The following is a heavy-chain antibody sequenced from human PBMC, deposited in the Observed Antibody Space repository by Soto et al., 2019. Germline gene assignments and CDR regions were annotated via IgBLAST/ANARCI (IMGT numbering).Heavy chain of an antibody. Sequence: GGSLRLSCAASGFTFSSYAMSWVRQAPGKGLEWVSAISGSGGSTYYADSVKGRFTISRDNSKNTLSLQMNSLRAEDTAVYYCAKDWDRVVPALPFDYWGQGTLVTVSS. CDR3: AKDWDRVVPALPFDY. CDR1: GFTFSSYA. D-gene: IGHD2-2*01. J-gene: IGHJ4*02. V-gene: IGHV3-23*01. CDR2: ISGSGGST.